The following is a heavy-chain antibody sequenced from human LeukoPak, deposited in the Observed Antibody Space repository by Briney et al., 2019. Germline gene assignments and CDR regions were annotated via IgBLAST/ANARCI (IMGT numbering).Heavy chain of an antibody. D-gene: IGHD3-10*01. CDR1: GGSISSYY. CDR2: IYYSGST. CDR3: ARGYRELLWFGELLGAFDI. V-gene: IGHV4-39*07. Sequence: SETLSLTCTVSGGSISSYYWGWIRQPPGKGLEWIGSIYYSGSTYYNPSLKSRVTISVDTSKNQFSLKLSSVTAADTAVYYCARGYRELLWFGELLGAFDIWGQGTMVTVSS. J-gene: IGHJ3*02.